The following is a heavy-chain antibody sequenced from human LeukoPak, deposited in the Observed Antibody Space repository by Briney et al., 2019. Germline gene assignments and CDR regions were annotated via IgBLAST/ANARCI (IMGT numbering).Heavy chain of an antibody. D-gene: IGHD2/OR15-2a*01. CDR1: EFTFSSYA. CDR2: IVSDGYKA. J-gene: IGHJ5*02. V-gene: IGHV3-23*01. Sequence: KSGGSLRLSCAASEFTFSSYAMSWVRQAPGKGLEWVATIVSDGYKAYYADSVKGRFAISRDDSQNTVHLQMNSLRAEDTATYYCAKEIVFLFGDPWGQGALVTVSS. CDR3: AKEIVFLFGDP.